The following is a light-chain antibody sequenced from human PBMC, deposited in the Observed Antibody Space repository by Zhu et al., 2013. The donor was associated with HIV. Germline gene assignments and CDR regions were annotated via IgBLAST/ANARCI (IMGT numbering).Light chain of an antibody. CDR2: KAS. J-gene: IGKJ3*01. Sequence: DIQMTQSPSTLSASVGDRVIITCRASQSISSWLAWYQQKPGKAPKLLIYKASSLESGVPSRFSGSGSGTEFTLTISSLQPDDFATYYCQQYDSYSQGFSFGPGTKVHIK. CDR3: QQYDSYSQGFS. CDR1: QSISSW. V-gene: IGKV1-5*03.